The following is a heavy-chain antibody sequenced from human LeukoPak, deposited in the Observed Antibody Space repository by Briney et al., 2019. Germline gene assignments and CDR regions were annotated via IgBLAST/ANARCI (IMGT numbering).Heavy chain of an antibody. Sequence: TSETLSLTCAVYGGSFSGYYWSWIRQPPGKGLEWIGEINHSGSTNYNPSLKSRVTISVDTSKNQFSLKVSSMTAADTALYYCARHLEIQLWSAFDIWGQGTMVTVSS. V-gene: IGHV4-34*01. CDR2: INHSGST. J-gene: IGHJ3*02. CDR3: ARHLEIQLWSAFDI. D-gene: IGHD5-18*01. CDR1: GGSFSGYY.